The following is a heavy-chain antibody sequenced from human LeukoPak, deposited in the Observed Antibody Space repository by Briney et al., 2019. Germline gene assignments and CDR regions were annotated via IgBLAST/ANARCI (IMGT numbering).Heavy chain of an antibody. Sequence: GGSLRLSCAASGFTFSSYSMTWVRQAPGKGLEWVSYISSSSTTIYYADSVKGRFTISRDNAKNSLYLQINSLRDEDTAVYYCARDAQHLVDLYYYYYYTDVWGKGTTVTVSS. CDR1: GFTFSSYS. J-gene: IGHJ6*03. CDR2: ISSSSTTI. D-gene: IGHD6-13*01. V-gene: IGHV3-48*02. CDR3: ARDAQHLVDLYYYYYYTDV.